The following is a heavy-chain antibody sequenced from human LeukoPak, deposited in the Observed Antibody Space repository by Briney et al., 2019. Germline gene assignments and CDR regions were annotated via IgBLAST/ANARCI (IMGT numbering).Heavy chain of an antibody. J-gene: IGHJ4*02. Sequence: SETLSLTCTVSGGSISSYYWSWIRQPAGKGLEWIGRIYTSGNTNYNPSLNSRVTMSVHTSKNQFSLKLSSAAAADTAVYYCAERSSSWYYFDYWGQGTLVTVSS. V-gene: IGHV4-4*07. CDR1: GGSISSYY. CDR3: AERSSSWYYFDY. D-gene: IGHD6-13*01. CDR2: IYTSGNT.